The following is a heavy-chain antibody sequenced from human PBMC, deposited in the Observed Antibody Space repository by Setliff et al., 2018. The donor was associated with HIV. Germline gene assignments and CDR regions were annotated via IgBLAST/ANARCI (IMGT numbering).Heavy chain of an antibody. J-gene: IGHJ3*02. V-gene: IGHV7-4-1*02. CDR3: ARVPLWFGTKGAFDI. D-gene: IGHD3-10*01. CDR2: INTNSGSP. Sequence: ASVKVSCKASGYTFINYAMNWVRQAPGQGLEWMGWINTNSGSPTYAQAFTGRFVFSVDTSVTTAYLQISSLKAEDTAVYYCARVPLWFGTKGAFDIWGQGTMVTVSS. CDR1: GYTFINYA.